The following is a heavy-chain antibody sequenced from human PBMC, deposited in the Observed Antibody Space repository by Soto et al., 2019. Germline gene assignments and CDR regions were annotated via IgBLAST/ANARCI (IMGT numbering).Heavy chain of an antibody. V-gene: IGHV4-39*01. Sequence: SETLSLTCTVSGGSVSSGSYYWSWIRQPPGKGLEWIGTISYSGSTYYNPSLNGRVIISVDTFKNQFSLKLISLTAADTAVYYCSRRYSFGSGKYGVDVWGQGTMVTVSS. J-gene: IGHJ6*02. D-gene: IGHD3-10*01. CDR3: SRRYSFGSGKYGVDV. CDR1: GGSVSSGSYY. CDR2: ISYSGST.